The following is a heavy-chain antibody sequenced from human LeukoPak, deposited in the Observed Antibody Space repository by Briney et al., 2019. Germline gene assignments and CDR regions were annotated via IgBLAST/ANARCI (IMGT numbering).Heavy chain of an antibody. V-gene: IGHV3-21*05. D-gene: IGHD5-18*01. CDR2: ISRSSSHT. CDR3: ARGGYSYVFDY. J-gene: IGHJ4*02. Sequence: GGSLRLSCAASGFTFSSYSMNWVRQAPGKGLEWVSYISRSSSHTDYADSVKGRFTISRDNAKNSLYLQMNSLRAEDTAVYYCARGGYSYVFDYWGQGTMVTVSS. CDR1: GFTFSSYS.